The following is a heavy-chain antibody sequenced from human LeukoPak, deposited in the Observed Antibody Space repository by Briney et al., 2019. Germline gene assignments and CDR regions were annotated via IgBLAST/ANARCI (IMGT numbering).Heavy chain of an antibody. D-gene: IGHD2-2*02. CDR3: AKGKAPAAIPEYFDY. V-gene: IGHV3-23*01. J-gene: IGHJ4*02. CDR2: ISGSGGST. Sequence: GGSLRLSCAASGFTFSSYAMSWVRQAPGKGLEWVSAISGSGGSTYYADSVKGRFTISGDNSKNTLYLQMNSLRAEDTAVYYCAKGKAPAAIPEYFDYWGQGTLVTVSS. CDR1: GFTFSSYA.